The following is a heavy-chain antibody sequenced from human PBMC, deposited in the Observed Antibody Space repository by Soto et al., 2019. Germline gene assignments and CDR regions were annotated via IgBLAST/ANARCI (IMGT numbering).Heavy chain of an antibody. CDR3: ARYVATIWRSRGYCSGGSCFTYYYMDV. V-gene: IGHV4-34*01. CDR1: GGSFSGYY. J-gene: IGHJ6*03. Sequence: QVQLQQWGAGLLKPSETLSLTCAVYGGSFSGYYWSWIRQPPGKGLEWIGEINHSGSTNYNPSLKSRLTISVDTSKNQFSLKLSSVTAADTAVYYCARYVATIWRSRGYCSGGSCFTYYYMDVWGKGTTVTVSS. CDR2: INHSGST. D-gene: IGHD2-15*01.